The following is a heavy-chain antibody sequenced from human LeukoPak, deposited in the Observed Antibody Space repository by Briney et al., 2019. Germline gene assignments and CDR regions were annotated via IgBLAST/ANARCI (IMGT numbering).Heavy chain of an antibody. Sequence: GGSLRLSCAASGFTFSSYGMHWVRQAPGKGLEWVAVISYDGSNKYYADSVKGRFTISRDNSKNTLYLQMNSLRAEDTAVYYCAKVGAYSSSWYGQYYFDYWGQGTLVTVSS. CDR2: ISYDGSNK. CDR1: GFTFSSYG. V-gene: IGHV3-30*18. CDR3: AKVGAYSSSWYGQYYFDY. D-gene: IGHD6-13*01. J-gene: IGHJ4*02.